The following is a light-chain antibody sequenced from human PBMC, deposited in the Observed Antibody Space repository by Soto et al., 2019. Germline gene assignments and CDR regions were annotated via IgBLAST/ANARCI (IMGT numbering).Light chain of an antibody. CDR1: QSVSNTK. Sequence: EIVLTQSPATLSLSPGDRATLSCRASQSVSNTKLSCHQQRHGQDARLLIFGASNRATGVPDRFSGSGSGTDFTLAISRLEPEDFAVYYCQQFGSYPLLTFGGGTKVDI. CDR3: QQFGSYPLLT. V-gene: IGKV3-20*01. J-gene: IGKJ4*01. CDR2: GAS.